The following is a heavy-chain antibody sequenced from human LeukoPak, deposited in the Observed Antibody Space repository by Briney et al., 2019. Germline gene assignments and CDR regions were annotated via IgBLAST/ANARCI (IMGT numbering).Heavy chain of an antibody. V-gene: IGHV5-51*01. CDR1: GYSFTSDW. CDR2: IYPGDSDT. CDR3: AIRGVTAGFDY. D-gene: IGHD3-10*01. J-gene: IGHJ4*02. Sequence: GESLKISCKGSGYSFTSDWIGWVRPMPGKGLEWMGIIYPGDSDTRYNPSFQGQVTISADKSISTAYLQWSSLKASDTAMYYCAIRGVTAGFDYWGQGTLVTVSS.